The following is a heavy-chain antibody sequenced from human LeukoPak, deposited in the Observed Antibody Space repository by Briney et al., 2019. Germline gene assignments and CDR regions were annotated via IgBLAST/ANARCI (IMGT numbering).Heavy chain of an antibody. V-gene: IGHV3-48*01. CDR2: ISGSGSVI. J-gene: IGHJ6*03. CDR1: EFTFNSHT. CDR3: ARGLYYMDV. Sequence: GGSLRLPCAASEFTFNSHTMAWVRQAPGKGLECVSYISGSGSVIYYADSVKGRFTISRDNAKNSLHLQMNSLRAEDTAVYYCARGLYYMDVWGKGTTVTVSS.